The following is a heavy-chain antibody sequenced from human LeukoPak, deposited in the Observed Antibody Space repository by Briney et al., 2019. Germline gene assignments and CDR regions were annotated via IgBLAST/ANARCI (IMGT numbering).Heavy chain of an antibody. V-gene: IGHV3-30-3*01. CDR2: ISYDGSNK. CDR3: ATSPGTGPGPSYYYYYMDV. D-gene: IGHD1-14*01. CDR1: GFTFSSYA. J-gene: IGHJ6*03. Sequence: GGSLRLSCAASGFTFSSYAMHWVRQAPGKGLEWVAVISYDGSNKYYADSVKGRFTISRDNSKNTLYLQMNSLRAEDTAVYYCATSPGTGPGPSYYYYYMDVWGKGTTVTVSS.